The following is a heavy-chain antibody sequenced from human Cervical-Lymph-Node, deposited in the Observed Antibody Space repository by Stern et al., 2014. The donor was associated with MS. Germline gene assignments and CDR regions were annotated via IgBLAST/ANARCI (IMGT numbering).Heavy chain of an antibody. J-gene: IGHJ1*01. D-gene: IGHD4-17*01. CDR3: ANPLPYAN. CDR2: VNPTDGCT. CDR1: GDTFGSYP. Sequence: QLVESGSEVKKPGASVKVSCKASGDTFGSYPINWLRQAPGQGFGWMGIVNPTDGCTTYAQTFKGRVTLTRDTSTRTVYMELSSLRTEDTAMYFCANPLPYANWGQGTRVTVSS. V-gene: IGHV1-46*03.